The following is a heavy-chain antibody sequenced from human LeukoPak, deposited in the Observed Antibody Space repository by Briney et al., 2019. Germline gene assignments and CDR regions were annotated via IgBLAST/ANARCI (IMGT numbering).Heavy chain of an antibody. V-gene: IGHV4-59*01. Sequence: PSETLSLTCTVSGGSLTSYYWSWIRQPPGKGLEWIGYIYYRGTTYYNPSLKSRVTMSVDTSKKQFSLTLRTVTAADTAVYYCVRGRREAQGPFDLWAQGTMGTVS. D-gene: IGHD1-26*01. J-gene: IGHJ3*01. CDR1: GGSLTSYY. CDR2: IYYRGTT. CDR3: VRGRREAQGPFDL.